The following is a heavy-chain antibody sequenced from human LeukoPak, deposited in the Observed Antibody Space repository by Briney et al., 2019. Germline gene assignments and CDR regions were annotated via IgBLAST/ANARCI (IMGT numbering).Heavy chain of an antibody. Sequence: SETLSLTCTLSVYSISSGYYWGWIRQPPGKGLEWIGRLYLIGRTYNNPSLKRRVTISVDTPKNQFSLKLSSVTAADTAVYYCARAPSGSYFQDYWGQGSLVTVSS. J-gene: IGHJ4*02. V-gene: IGHV4-38-2*02. CDR3: ARAPSGSYFQDY. D-gene: IGHD1-26*01. CDR1: VYSISSGYY. CDR2: LYLIGRT.